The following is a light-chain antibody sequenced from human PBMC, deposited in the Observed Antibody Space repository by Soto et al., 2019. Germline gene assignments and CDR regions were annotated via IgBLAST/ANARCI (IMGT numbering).Light chain of an antibody. V-gene: IGKV1-5*03. CDR3: QQFSSYPLN. CDR1: HSISFW. CDR2: KAS. Sequence: DIQMNQSPSTLSSSVVDIVTITCLASHSISFWLAWYQQKAGKAPNLLIYKASRLESGVPSRFSGSGSETEFTLTISRLEPEDFAVYYCQQFSSYPLNCGGGTKGDIK. J-gene: IGKJ4*01.